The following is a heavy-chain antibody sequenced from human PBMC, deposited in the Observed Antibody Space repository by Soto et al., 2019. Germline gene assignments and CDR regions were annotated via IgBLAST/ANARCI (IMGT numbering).Heavy chain of an antibody. CDR3: ARGLGYCSGGSCEYYGMDV. CDR1: GYTFTTYA. V-gene: IGHV1-3*01. J-gene: IGHJ6*02. Sequence: ASVKVSCKTSGYTFTTYAMHWVRQAPGQRLEWMGWINVASGYTKYAQNFQGRVTLTRDTSMSTAYMELSRLRSDDTAVYYCARGLGYCSGGSCEYYGMDVWGQGTTVTVSS. D-gene: IGHD2-15*01. CDR2: INVASGYT.